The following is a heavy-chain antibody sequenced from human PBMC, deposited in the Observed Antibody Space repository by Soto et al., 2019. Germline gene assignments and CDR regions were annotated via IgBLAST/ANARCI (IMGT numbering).Heavy chain of an antibody. J-gene: IGHJ5*02. D-gene: IGHD2-2*01. CDR3: AKDNWISTSCYRLYNWFDP. CDR2: ISHDGSNK. Sequence: QVQLVESGGGVVQPGRSLRLSCAASGFTFSSYGMHWVRQAPGKGLEWVAVISHDGSNKYYGDSVKGRFTISRDNSKNTRYLQMNSLRAEDTAVYYCAKDNWISTSCYRLYNWFDPWGQGTLVTVSS. V-gene: IGHV3-30*18. CDR1: GFTFSSYG.